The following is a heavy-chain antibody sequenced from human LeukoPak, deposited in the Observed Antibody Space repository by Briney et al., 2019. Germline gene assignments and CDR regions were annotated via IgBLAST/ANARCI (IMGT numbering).Heavy chain of an antibody. V-gene: IGHV4-30-4*01. Sequence: KTSETLSLTCTVSGGSISSDDYYWSWIRQPPGKGLEWIGYIYYSGSTYYNPSLKSRVTISVDTSKNQFSLKLSSVTAADTAVYYCASFDSSGYYYGYWGQGTLVTVSS. CDR2: IYYSGST. CDR3: ASFDSSGYYYGY. CDR1: GGSISSDDYY. J-gene: IGHJ4*02. D-gene: IGHD3-22*01.